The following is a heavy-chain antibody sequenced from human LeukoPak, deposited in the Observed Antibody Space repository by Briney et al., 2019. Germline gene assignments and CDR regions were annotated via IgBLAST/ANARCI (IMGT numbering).Heavy chain of an antibody. Sequence: SQTLSLTCTVSGGSISSGGYYWSWIRQHPGKGLEWIGYIYYSGSTYYNPSLKSRVTISVDTSKNQFSLKLSSVTAADTAVYYCARGTRRDGYNSAFMGAFDIWGQGTMVTVSS. J-gene: IGHJ3*02. V-gene: IGHV4-31*03. CDR3: ARGTRRDGYNSAFMGAFDI. CDR2: IYYSGST. CDR1: GGSISSGGYY. D-gene: IGHD5-24*01.